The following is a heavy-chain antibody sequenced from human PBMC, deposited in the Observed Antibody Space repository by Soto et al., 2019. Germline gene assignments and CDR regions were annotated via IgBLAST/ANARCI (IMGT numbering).Heavy chain of an antibody. CDR1: GFTFSSYG. Sequence: QVQLVESGGGVVQPGRSLRLSCAASGFTFSSYGMLWVRQAPGKGLEWVAVIWYDGSNKYYADSVKGRFTISRDNSKNTLYLHMNSLRAEDTAVYYCARGLGSYWGQGTLVTVSS. CDR2: IWYDGSNK. CDR3: ARGLGSY. V-gene: IGHV3-33*01. J-gene: IGHJ4*02. D-gene: IGHD3-9*01.